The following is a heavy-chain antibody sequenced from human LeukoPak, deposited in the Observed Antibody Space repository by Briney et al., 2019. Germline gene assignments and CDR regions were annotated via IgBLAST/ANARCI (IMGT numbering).Heavy chain of an antibody. D-gene: IGHD2-15*01. V-gene: IGHV4-39*01. CDR3: ARLSCSDAVCRTFPYNHFGP. CDR1: AGSICTRGFF. Sequence: SETLSLLCTVSAGSICTRGFFWCCVRKPPGKGPEWLGSVHYDGVTYYNRYFQSGVTMSLDKSTNRFSLRLSSVTAADTAVYYCARLSCSDAVCRTFPYNHFGPWGQGTLVIVS. J-gene: IGHJ5*02. CDR2: VHYDGVT.